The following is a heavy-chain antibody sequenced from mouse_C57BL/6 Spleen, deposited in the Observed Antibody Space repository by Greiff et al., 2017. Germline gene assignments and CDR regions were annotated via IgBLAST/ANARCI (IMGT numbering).Heavy chain of an antibody. J-gene: IGHJ3*01. CDR2: IDPENGDT. CDR3: SKLGRVFAY. Sequence: EVQVVESGAELVRPGASVKLSCTASGFNIKDDYMHWVKQRPEQGLEWIGWIDPENGDTEYASKFQGKATITADTSSNTAYLQLSSLTSEDTAVYYCSKLGRVFAYWGQGTLVTVSA. D-gene: IGHD4-1*01. V-gene: IGHV14-4*01. CDR1: GFNIKDDY.